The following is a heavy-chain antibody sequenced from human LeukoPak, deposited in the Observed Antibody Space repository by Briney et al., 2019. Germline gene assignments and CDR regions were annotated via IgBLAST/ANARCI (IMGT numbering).Heavy chain of an antibody. D-gene: IGHD3-16*01. Sequence: GGSLRLSCAASGLLFSSYGMHWVRQAPGKGLEWVSFIRNDGNNKYYADSVKGRFTISRDNSKNTLYLQMNSLRAEDTAVYYCAKITGLSPGAFDYWGPGTLVTVSS. CDR3: AKITGLSPGAFDY. J-gene: IGHJ4*02. CDR1: GLLFSSYG. V-gene: IGHV3-30*02. CDR2: IRNDGNNK.